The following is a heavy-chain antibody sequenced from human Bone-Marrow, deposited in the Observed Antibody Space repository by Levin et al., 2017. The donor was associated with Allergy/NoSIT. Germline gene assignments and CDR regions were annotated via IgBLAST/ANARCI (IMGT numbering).Heavy chain of an antibody. Sequence: ESGPTLVKPPQTLTLTCSFSGFSFRTSGVGVGWIRQPPGKALEWLALIYWDDEKHYTPSLTTRLTITKATSKNQVVLVMTNGNPADTATNDCAHNGDYQRLQTFDYWGQGSLVTVSS. CDR2: IYWDDEK. V-gene: IGHV2-5*02. CDR1: GFSFRTSGVG. CDR3: AHNGDYQRLQTFDY. J-gene: IGHJ4*02. D-gene: IGHD4-17*01.